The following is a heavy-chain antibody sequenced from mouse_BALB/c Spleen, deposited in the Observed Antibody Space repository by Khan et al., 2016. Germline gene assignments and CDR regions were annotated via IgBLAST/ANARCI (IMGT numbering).Heavy chain of an antibody. CDR2: ISYSGST. D-gene: IGHD1-3*01. V-gene: IGHV3-8*02. CDR3: ARGGYSPDWYFDV. CDR1: GDSITSGY. Sequence: EVQLQESGPSLVKPSQTLSPTCSVTGDSITSGYWNWIRKFPGNKLEYMGYISYSGSTYYNPSLKSRISITRDTSKNQYYLQLNSVTTEDTATYYCARGGYSPDWYFDVWGAGTTVTVSS. J-gene: IGHJ1*01.